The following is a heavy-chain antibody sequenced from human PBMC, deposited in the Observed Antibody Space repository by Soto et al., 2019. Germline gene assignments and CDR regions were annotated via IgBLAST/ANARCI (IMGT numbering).Heavy chain of an antibody. CDR2: ISAYNGNT. CDR3: ARERSDYYSYYGTDV. J-gene: IGHJ6*02. CDR1: GYTFTSYG. Sequence: ASVKVSCKASGYTFTSYGISWVRQAPGQGLEWMGWISAYNGNTNYAQKLQGRVTMTTDTSTSTAYMELRSLRSDDTAVYYCARERSDYYSYYGTDVWGQGPTVTVSS. V-gene: IGHV1-18*01.